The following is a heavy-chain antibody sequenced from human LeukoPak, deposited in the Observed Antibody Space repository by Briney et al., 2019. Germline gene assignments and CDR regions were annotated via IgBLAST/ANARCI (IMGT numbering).Heavy chain of an antibody. V-gene: IGHV3-23*01. CDR1: GFTFNNYA. J-gene: IGHJ4*02. D-gene: IGHD2-15*01. CDR2: ISNNGGYT. Sequence: GGSLRLSCAASGFTFNNYAMSWVRQAPGKGLEWVSAISNNGGYTYYADSVQGRFTISRDNSKSTLCLQMNSLRAEDTAVYYCAKQLGYCSDGSCYFPYWGQGTLVTVSS. CDR3: AKQLGYCSDGSCYFPY.